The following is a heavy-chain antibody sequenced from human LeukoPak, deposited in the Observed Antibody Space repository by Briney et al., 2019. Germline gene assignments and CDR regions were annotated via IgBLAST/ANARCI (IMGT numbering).Heavy chain of an antibody. CDR1: GGSISSYY. J-gene: IGHJ4*02. Sequence: SETLSLTCTVSGGSISSYYWSWIRQPPGKGLEWIGYIYYSGSTNYNPSLKSRVTISVDTSKNQFSLKLSSVTAADTAVYYCARDSSSWGVVFDYWGQGTLVTVSS. D-gene: IGHD6-13*01. CDR2: IYYSGST. CDR3: ARDSSSWGVVFDY. V-gene: IGHV4-59*01.